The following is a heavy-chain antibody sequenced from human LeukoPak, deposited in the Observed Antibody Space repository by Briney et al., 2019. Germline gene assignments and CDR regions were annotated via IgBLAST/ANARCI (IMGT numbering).Heavy chain of an antibody. D-gene: IGHD6-13*01. Sequence: SETLSLTCTVSGGSISSYYWIWTRQPPGKGLEWIGYIYYSGTTYYYNPSLRSRVTMSVDTSKNQFSLKLNSVTAADTAVYFCARLDKHTGSWLPDYWGQGTLVTVSS. V-gene: IGHV4-59*08. CDR1: GGSISSYY. CDR3: ARLDKHTGSWLPDY. CDR2: IYYSGTTY. J-gene: IGHJ4*02.